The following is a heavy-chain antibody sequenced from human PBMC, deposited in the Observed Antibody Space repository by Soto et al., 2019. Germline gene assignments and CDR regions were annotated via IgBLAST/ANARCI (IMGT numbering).Heavy chain of an antibody. V-gene: IGHV3-30*18. CDR3: AKTITPSGDSTGRGAVIDN. D-gene: IGHD1-26*01. J-gene: IGHJ4*02. CDR2: ISNGGKNE. CDR1: GFYFTVFG. Sequence: QVQLVESGGGVVQPGGSLRLSCEASGFYFTVFGMHWVRQAPGKGLEWVGVISNGGKNEYYADSVRGRFTVSRDNYKNLLFVQMNSLRVEVTAVYFWAKTITPSGDSTGRGAVIDNWGPGTQVIVSS.